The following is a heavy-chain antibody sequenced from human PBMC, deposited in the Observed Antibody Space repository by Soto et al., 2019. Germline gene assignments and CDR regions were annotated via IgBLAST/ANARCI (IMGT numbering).Heavy chain of an antibody. Sequence: PSETLSLTCSVSGGSINSDDQYWTWICQPPGKGVGLIGSNYHSGTKNYPPPLESLITVSVATKMNQFSLNLTSVAAADTALYYCARQWRGGYGFAPWGQGTPVTVSS. D-gene: IGHD5-18*01. CDR1: GGSINSDDQY. CDR2: NYHSGTK. V-gene: IGHV4-30-4*01. J-gene: IGHJ5*02. CDR3: ARQWRGGYGFAP.